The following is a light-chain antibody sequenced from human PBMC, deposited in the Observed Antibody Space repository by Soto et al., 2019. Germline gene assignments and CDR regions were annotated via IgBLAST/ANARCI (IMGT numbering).Light chain of an antibody. CDR2: AAS. CDR1: QNIGLS. J-gene: IGKJ1*01. CDR3: QQAYRTPWT. V-gene: IGKV1-39*01. Sequence: DIQMTQSPTSLSASIGDRDTFTCRASQNIGLSLNWLQKKPGRAPQLLIYAASRLHSGVPSRFSGSGSGTDFTFTISSLQPEDFATYFCQQAYRTPWTFGQGTKVDIK.